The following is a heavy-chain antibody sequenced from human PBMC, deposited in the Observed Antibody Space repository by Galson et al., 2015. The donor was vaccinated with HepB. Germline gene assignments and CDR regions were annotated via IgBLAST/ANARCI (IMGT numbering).Heavy chain of an antibody. Sequence: QSGAEVKKPGESLRISCKGSGYSFTSYWISWVRQMPGKGLEWMGRIDPSDSYTNYSPSFQGHVTISADKSISTAYLQWSSLKASDTAMYYCARQRMLKDYYYYYGMDVWGRGTTVTVSS. CDR2: IDPSDSYT. D-gene: IGHD2-8*01. V-gene: IGHV5-10-1*01. CDR1: GYSFTSYW. CDR3: ARQRMLKDYYYYYGMDV. J-gene: IGHJ6*02.